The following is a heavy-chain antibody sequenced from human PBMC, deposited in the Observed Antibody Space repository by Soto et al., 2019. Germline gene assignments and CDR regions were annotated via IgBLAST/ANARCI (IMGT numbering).Heavy chain of an antibody. Sequence: QVQLVESGGGVVQPGRSLRLSCAASGFTFSSYGMHWVRQAPGKGLEWVAVIWYDGSNKYYADSVKGRFTISRDNSKNTLYLQMNSLRAEDTAVYYCARDRDHYDSSGYPGYWGQGTLVTVSS. CDR3: ARDRDHYDSSGYPGY. V-gene: IGHV3-33*01. J-gene: IGHJ4*02. CDR1: GFTFSSYG. D-gene: IGHD3-22*01. CDR2: IWYDGSNK.